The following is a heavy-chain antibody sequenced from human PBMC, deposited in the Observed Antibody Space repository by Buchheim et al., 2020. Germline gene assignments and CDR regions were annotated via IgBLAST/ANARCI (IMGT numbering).Heavy chain of an antibody. CDR2: MIPNSGYT. V-gene: IGHV1-8*01. CDR3: TRGRGSYYHI. CDR1: GYTFTSYD. D-gene: IGHD1-26*01. J-gene: IGHJ1*01. Sequence: QAQLVQSGAEVKKPGASVQVSCKASGYTFTSYDLNWLRQASGQGLEWMGWMIPNSGYTGYARKFLGSVTTTSNTSISTSYMELTGLRSEDTAVYYCTRGRGSYYHICGQGTL.